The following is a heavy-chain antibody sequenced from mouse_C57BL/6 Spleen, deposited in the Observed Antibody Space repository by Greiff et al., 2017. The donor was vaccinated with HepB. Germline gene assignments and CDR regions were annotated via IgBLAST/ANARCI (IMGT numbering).Heavy chain of an antibody. CDR1: GFTFSSYT. Sequence: EVQGVESGGGLVKPGGSLKLSCAASGFTFSSYTMSWVRQTPEKRLEWVATISGGGGNTYYPDSVKGRFTISRDNAKNTLYLQMSSLRSEDTALYYCARHLYYSNLHWYFDVWGTGTTVTVSS. D-gene: IGHD2-5*01. J-gene: IGHJ1*03. V-gene: IGHV5-9*01. CDR3: ARHLYYSNLHWYFDV. CDR2: ISGGGGNT.